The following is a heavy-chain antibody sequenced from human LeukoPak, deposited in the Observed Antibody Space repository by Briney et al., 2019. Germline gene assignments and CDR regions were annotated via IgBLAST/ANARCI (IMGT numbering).Heavy chain of an antibody. CDR2: IKQDGSEK. Sequence: GGSLRLSCAASGFTFSDYWIHWVRQAPGKGLVWVANIKQDGSEKYYVDSVKRRFTISRDNAKNSLYLQMNSLRAEDTAVYYCARDPVDIWGQGTMVTVSS. CDR1: GFTFSDYW. V-gene: IGHV3-7*03. J-gene: IGHJ3*02. CDR3: ARDPVDI.